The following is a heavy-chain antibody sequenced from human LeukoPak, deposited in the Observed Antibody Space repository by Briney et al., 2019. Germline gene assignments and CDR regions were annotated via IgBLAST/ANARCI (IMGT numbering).Heavy chain of an antibody. CDR1: GYTFTGHY. J-gene: IGHJ4*02. CDR2: INPNRGCT. CDR3: ARGSIVGATFEYFDC. Sequence: ASVKVSCKASGYTFTGHYIHRVRQAPGQGLEWIGWINPNRGCTKYGQKFQGRVTMTRDTSISTAYMDLSRLRSDDTAMYYCARGSIVGATFEYFDCWGQATLVTASS. D-gene: IGHD1-26*01. V-gene: IGHV1-2*02.